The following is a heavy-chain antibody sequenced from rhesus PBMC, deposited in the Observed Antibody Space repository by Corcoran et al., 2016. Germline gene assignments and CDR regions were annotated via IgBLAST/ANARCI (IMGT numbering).Heavy chain of an antibody. J-gene: IGHJ4*01. D-gene: IGHD3-16*01. CDR1: GGSISSNW. V-gene: IGHV4-173*01. Sequence: QLQLQESGQGLVKPSETLSLTCAVSGGSISSNWWSWIRQHTGKGLEWMGRISGRGGSRSYNPSLESRCTSSTDRSKNQFSLKRSSVPAADTAVYYCASVVVENWGQGVLGTVSS. CDR3: ASVVVEN. CDR2: ISGRGGSR.